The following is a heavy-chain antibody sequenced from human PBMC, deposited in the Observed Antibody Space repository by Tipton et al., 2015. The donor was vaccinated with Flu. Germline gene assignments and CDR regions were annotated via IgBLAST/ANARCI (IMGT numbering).Heavy chain of an antibody. J-gene: IGHJ3*02. CDR2: INPNSGGT. V-gene: IGHV1-2*02. CDR3: ARGRSSYNTYYDFWSGYYYGAFDI. CDR1: GYTFTGYY. D-gene: IGHD3-3*01. Sequence: QLVQSGAEVKKPGAPVKVSCKASGYTFTGYYMHWVRQAPGQGLEWMGWINPNSGGTNYAQKFQGRVTMTRNTSISTAYMELSSLRSEDTAVYYCARGRSSYNTYYDFWSGYYYGAFDIWGQGTMVTVSS.